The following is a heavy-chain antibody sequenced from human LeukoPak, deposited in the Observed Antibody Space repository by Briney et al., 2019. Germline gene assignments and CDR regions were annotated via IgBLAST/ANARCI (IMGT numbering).Heavy chain of an antibody. D-gene: IGHD4-17*01. CDR3: AREGGDYYYYYYGMDV. Sequence: PSETLSLTCAVSGGSFSGYYWSWIRQPPGKGLEWIGEINHSGSTNYNPSLKSRVTISVDTSKNQFSLKLSSVTAADTAVYYCAREGGDYYYYYYGMDVWGQGTTVTVSS. J-gene: IGHJ6*02. CDR2: INHSGST. CDR1: GGSFSGYY. V-gene: IGHV4-34*01.